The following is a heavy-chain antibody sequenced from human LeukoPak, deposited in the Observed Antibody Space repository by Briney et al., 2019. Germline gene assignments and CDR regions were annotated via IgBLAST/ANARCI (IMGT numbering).Heavy chain of an antibody. CDR1: GGSISSSSYY. CDR3: ARQGIVATIDTQYYFDY. D-gene: IGHD5-12*01. V-gene: IGHV4-39*01. Sequence: SETLSLTCTVSGGSISSSSYYWGWIRQPPGKGLEWIGSIYYSGSTYYNPSLKSRVTISVDTSKNQFSLKLSSVTAADTAVYYCARQGIVATIDTQYYFDYWGQGTLVTVSS. J-gene: IGHJ4*02. CDR2: IYYSGST.